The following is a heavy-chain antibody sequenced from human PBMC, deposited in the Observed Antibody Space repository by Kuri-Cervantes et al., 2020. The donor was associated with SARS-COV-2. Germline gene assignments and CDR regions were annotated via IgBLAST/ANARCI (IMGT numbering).Heavy chain of an antibody. V-gene: IGHV1-46*01. J-gene: IGHJ4*02. D-gene: IGHD6-13*01. CDR1: GYTFTSYY. CDR2: INPSGGST. Sequence: ASVTVSCKASGYTFTSYYMHWVRQAPGQGLEWMGIINPSGGSTSYAQKFQGRVTMTRETSTSTVYMELSSLRSEDTAVYYCARAQEHNAQQLAGVDYWGQGTLVTVSS. CDR3: ARAQEHNAQQLAGVDY.